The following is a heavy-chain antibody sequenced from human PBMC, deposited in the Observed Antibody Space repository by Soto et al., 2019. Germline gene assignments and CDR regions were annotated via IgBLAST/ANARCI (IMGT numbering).Heavy chain of an antibody. CDR1: GYSFTSYW. D-gene: IGHD3-10*01. J-gene: IGHJ4*02. V-gene: IGHV5-10-1*01. CDR3: ARGQGFGEPHNKNDY. Sequence: GESLKISCKGSGYSFTSYWISWVRQMPGKGLEWMGRIDPSDSYTNYSPSFQGHVTISADKSISTAYLQWSSLKASDTAMYYCARGQGFGEPHNKNDYWGQGTLVTVSS. CDR2: IDPSDSYT.